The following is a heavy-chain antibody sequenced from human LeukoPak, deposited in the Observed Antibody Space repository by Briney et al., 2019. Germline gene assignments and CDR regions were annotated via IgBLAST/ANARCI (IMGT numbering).Heavy chain of an antibody. CDR3: TRAITMVRGVRWFDP. V-gene: IGHV3-49*04. CDR2: IRSKAYGGTT. CDR1: GFTFGDYA. D-gene: IGHD3-10*01. Sequence: PGRSLRLSCTASGFTFGDYAMSCVRQAPGKGLEWVGFIRSKAYGGTTEYAASVKGRFTISRDDSKSIAYLQMNSLKTEDTAVYYCTRAITMVRGVRWFDPWGQGTLVTVSS. J-gene: IGHJ5*02.